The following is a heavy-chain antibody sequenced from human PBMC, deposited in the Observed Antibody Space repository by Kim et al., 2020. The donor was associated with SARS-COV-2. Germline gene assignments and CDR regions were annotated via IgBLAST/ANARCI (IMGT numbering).Heavy chain of an antibody. V-gene: IGHV1-8*01. CDR1: GYTFTSYD. D-gene: IGHD2-2*01. J-gene: IGHJ6*03. CDR2: MNPNSGNT. CDR3: ARGLKVPAAIWISYYYYYMDV. Sequence: ASVKVYCKASGYTFTSYDINWVRQATGQGLEWMAWMNPNSGNTGYAQKFQGRVTMTRNTSISTAYMELSSLRSEDTAVYYCARGLKVPAAIWISYYYYYMDVWGKGTTDTVSS.